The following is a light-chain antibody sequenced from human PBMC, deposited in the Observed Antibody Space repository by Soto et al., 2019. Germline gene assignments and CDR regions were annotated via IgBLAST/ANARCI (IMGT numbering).Light chain of an antibody. V-gene: IGKV3-15*01. CDR2: GAS. CDR3: QQYNDWPLT. CDR1: QSVSSN. Sequence: EIVMTQSPATLSVYPGERATLSCRASQSVSSNLAWYQQKPGQAPRLLIYGASNRAPDIPARFSGSGSGRDFTLSISRLQSEDFAVYYCQQYNDWPLTFGGGTKVDIK. J-gene: IGKJ4*01.